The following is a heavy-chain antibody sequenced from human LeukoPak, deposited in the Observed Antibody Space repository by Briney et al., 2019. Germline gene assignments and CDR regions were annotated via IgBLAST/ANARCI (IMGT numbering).Heavy chain of an antibody. V-gene: IGHV3-15*01. D-gene: IGHD3-22*01. CDR2: IKSKTDGGTT. Sequence: GGSLRLSCAASGFTFSNAWMSWVRQAPGKGPEWVGRIKSKTDGGTTDYAAPVKGRFTISRDDSKNTLYLQMNGLKTEDTAVYYCTTNYYDSSGYYYNYWGQGTLVTVSS. J-gene: IGHJ4*02. CDR1: GFTFSNAW. CDR3: TTNYYDSSGYYYNY.